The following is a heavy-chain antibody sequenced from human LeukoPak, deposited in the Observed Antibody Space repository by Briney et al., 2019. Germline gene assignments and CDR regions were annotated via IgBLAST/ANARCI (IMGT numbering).Heavy chain of an antibody. D-gene: IGHD2-8*01. CDR2: IYYSGST. Sequence: SETLSLTCTVSGGSISSYYWSWIRQPPGKGLEWIGYIYYSGSTNYNPSLKSRLTISLDTSKNQFSLKLNSVTAADTAVYYCAVTNGVCYPLGQGTLVTVSS. CDR3: AVTNGVCYP. J-gene: IGHJ5*02. CDR1: GGSISSYY. V-gene: IGHV4-59*08.